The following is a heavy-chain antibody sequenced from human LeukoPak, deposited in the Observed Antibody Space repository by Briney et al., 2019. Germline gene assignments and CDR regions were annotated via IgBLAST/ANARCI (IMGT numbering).Heavy chain of an antibody. CDR1: GFTVSSNY. V-gene: IGHV3-53*01. J-gene: IGHJ4*02. Sequence: GGSLRLSCAASGFTVSSNYMSWVLQAPGKGLEWVSVIYSGGSTYYADSVKGRFTISRDNSKNTLYLQMNSLRAEDTAVYYCAKSIAIVGATQFDYWGQGTLVTVSS. CDR3: AKSIAIVGATQFDY. D-gene: IGHD1-26*01. CDR2: IYSGGST.